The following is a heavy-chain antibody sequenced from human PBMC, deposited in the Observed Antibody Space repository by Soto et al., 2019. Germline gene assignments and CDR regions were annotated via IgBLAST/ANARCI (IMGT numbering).Heavy chain of an antibody. V-gene: IGHV1-18*01. CDR3: ARVRQGDSSASAGSLAY. D-gene: IGHD6-25*01. Sequence: SCKAYACTYNSYGVRWVRQPPGQGLEWMGWISAYNGNTNYAQKLQGTATMTTDTSTSTAYVELRSLRSDDTAVYYCARVRQGDSSASAGSLAYWGQGTLVTV. CDR2: ISAYNGNT. CDR1: ACTYNSYG. J-gene: IGHJ4*02.